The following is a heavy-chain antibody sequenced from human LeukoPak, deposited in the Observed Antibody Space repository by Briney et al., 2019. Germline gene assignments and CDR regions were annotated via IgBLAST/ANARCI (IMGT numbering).Heavy chain of an antibody. Sequence: ASVKVSCKASGHTFTGYYMHWVRQAPGQGLEWMGWINPNSGGTNYAQKFQGRVTMTRDTSISTAYMELSRLRSDDTAVYYCARGPSRYYYDSSGYFDYWGQGTLVTVSS. CDR2: INPNSGGT. D-gene: IGHD3-22*01. V-gene: IGHV1-2*02. CDR1: GHTFTGYY. CDR3: ARGPSRYYYDSSGYFDY. J-gene: IGHJ4*02.